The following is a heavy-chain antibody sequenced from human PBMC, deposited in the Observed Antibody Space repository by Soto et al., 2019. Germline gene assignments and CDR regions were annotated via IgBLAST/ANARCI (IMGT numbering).Heavy chain of an antibody. V-gene: IGHV1-18*01. J-gene: IGHJ4*02. D-gene: IGHD1-26*01. CDR3: AREPGGYKYFDY. Sequence: QVQLVQSGAEVKKPGASVKVSCEVSGYTFASYGISWARQAPGQGLEWMGWINTYNGNINYAQKFQGRVTMTTDTSTSTAYMELRSLRSDDTALYYCAREPGGYKYFDYWGQGTLVTVSS. CDR1: GYTFASYG. CDR2: INTYNGNI.